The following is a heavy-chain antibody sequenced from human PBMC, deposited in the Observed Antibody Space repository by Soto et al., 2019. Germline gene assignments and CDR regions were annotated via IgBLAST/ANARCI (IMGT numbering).Heavy chain of an antibody. J-gene: IGHJ4*02. CDR1: GFRFSDHS. CDR3: ARSPKGSLVTA. Sequence: VQLVESGGGLVSPGGSLTLSCVGSGFRFSDHSMHWVRRAPGTGLQWLSYISSSGDTTHYADSVRGRFTVSRDNAKNSVFLRMDSLRDDDTAMYYCARSPKGSLVTAWGQGTLVTVSS. CDR2: ISSSGDTT. V-gene: IGHV3-48*02. D-gene: IGHD2-21*02.